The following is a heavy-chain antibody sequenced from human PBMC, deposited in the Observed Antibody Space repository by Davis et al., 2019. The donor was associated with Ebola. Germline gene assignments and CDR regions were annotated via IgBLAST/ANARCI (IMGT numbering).Heavy chain of an antibody. V-gene: IGHV3-33*08. CDR3: ARVQGWVGATGFDP. CDR2: IWYDGSNK. J-gene: IGHJ5*02. D-gene: IGHD1-26*01. Sequence: PGGSLRLSCAASGFTFSSYGMHWVRQAPGKGLEWVAVIWYDGSNKYYADSVKGRFTISRDNSKNTLYLQMNSLRAEDTAVYYCARVQGWVGATGFDPWGQGTLVTVSS. CDR1: GFTFSSYG.